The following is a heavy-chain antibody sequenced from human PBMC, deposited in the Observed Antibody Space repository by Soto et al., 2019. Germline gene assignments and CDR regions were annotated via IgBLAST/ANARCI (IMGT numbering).Heavy chain of an antibody. CDR1: GYTFTSYG. J-gene: IGHJ4*02. Sequence: QVQLVQSGAEVKKPGASVKVSCKASGYTFTSYGISWVRQAPGQGLEWMGWISAYNGNTNYAQKLQGRVTMTTDTSTSPAYMELRSLRSDATAVYYCARGGLVDIVATIGGDFDYWGQGTLVTVSS. D-gene: IGHD5-12*01. V-gene: IGHV1-18*01. CDR3: ARGGLVDIVATIGGDFDY. CDR2: ISAYNGNT.